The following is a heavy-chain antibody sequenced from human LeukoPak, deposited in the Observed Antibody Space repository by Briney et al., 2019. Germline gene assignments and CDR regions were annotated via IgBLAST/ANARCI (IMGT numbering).Heavy chain of an antibody. V-gene: IGHV3-23*01. Sequence: GGSLRLSCAASAFTFSSYAMSWVRQAPGKGLERVSAISGRGGSTYNADSVKGRFAISRDNSKNMVHLQMNSLAGEDTALYYCVRRGDASSGWGDHDFWGQGALVTVSS. CDR1: AFTFSSYA. CDR3: VRRGDASSGWGDHDF. J-gene: IGHJ4*02. CDR2: ISGRGGST. D-gene: IGHD6-19*01.